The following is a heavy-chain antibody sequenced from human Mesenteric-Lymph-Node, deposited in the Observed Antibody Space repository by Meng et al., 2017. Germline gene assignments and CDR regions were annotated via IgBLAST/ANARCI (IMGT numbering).Heavy chain of an antibody. CDR3: ARSGSSGWIDY. CDR2: TYYRSKWYN. J-gene: IGHJ4*02. V-gene: IGHV6-1*01. CDR1: GGSVSSNSAA. Sequence: VQRQTSGPGLVKPSQTLSHTCAISGGSVSSNSAAWNCVRQSPPRGLEWLGRTYYRSKWYNGYAVSVKSRITINPDTSKNQFSLQLNSVTPEDTAMYYCARSGSSGWIDYWGQGTLVTVSS. D-gene: IGHD6-19*01.